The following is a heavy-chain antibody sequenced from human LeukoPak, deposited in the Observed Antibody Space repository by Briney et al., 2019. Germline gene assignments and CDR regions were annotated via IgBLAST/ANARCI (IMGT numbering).Heavy chain of an antibody. CDR1: GYSFTSDW. J-gene: IGHJ4*02. V-gene: IGHV5-10-1*01. Sequence: GESLKISCKGSGYSFTSDWISWVRQLPEKGLERMRCICPSDSYTTYSPSFQGHVTISADKSISTAYLQWSSLKASDTAMYYCARLIYGSGSYSPHFDYWGQGTLVTVSS. CDR3: ARLIYGSGSYSPHFDY. D-gene: IGHD3-10*01. CDR2: ICPSDSYT.